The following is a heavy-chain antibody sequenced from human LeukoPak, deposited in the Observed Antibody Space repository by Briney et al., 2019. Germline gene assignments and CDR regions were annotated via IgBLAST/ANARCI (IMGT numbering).Heavy chain of an antibody. CDR3: AKTFGITIFGVVISHFDY. J-gene: IGHJ4*02. Sequence: GGSLRLSCAASGFTFSSYAMSWVRQAPGKGLEWVSAISGSGGSTYYADSVKGRFTISRDNSKNTLYLQMNSLRAEDTAVYYCAKTFGITIFGVVISHFDYWGQGTLVTVSS. D-gene: IGHD3-3*01. CDR1: GFTFSSYA. CDR2: ISGSGGST. V-gene: IGHV3-23*01.